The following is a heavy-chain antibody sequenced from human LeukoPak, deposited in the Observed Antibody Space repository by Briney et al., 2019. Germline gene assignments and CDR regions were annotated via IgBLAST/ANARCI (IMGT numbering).Heavy chain of an antibody. D-gene: IGHD2-15*01. J-gene: IGHJ6*02. V-gene: IGHV6-1*01. CDR2: TYYRSKWYN. Sequence: SQTLSLTCVISGDSVSSNSAAWSWIRQSPSRGLEWLGRTYYRSKWYNDYAASVESRITINPDTSRNLFSLQLNSVTPEDTAVYYCARDRTCSGGGCYRLNSYYYAMDVWGQGTTVTVSS. CDR3: ARDRTCSGGGCYRLNSYYYAMDV. CDR1: GDSVSSNSAA.